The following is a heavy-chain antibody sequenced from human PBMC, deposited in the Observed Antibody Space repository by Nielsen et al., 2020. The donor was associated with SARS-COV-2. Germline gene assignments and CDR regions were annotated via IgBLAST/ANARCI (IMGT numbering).Heavy chain of an antibody. Sequence: GGSLRLSCAASGFTFSASGMSWVRQAPGKGLEWVANIRRDGGARFYVDSVKGRFTISRDNAKNSLYLQMYSLRAEDTAVYYCVRDTGAWDFDYWGQGTLITVSS. J-gene: IGHJ4*02. D-gene: IGHD1-26*01. CDR3: VRDTGAWDFDY. V-gene: IGHV3-7*01. CDR1: GFTFSASG. CDR2: IRRDGGAR.